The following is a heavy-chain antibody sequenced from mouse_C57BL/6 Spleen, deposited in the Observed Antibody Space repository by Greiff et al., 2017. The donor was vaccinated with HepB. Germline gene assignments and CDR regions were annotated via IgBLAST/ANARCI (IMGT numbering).Heavy chain of an antibody. V-gene: IGHV1-52*01. D-gene: IGHD1-1*01. J-gene: IGHJ4*01. CDR2: IDPSDSET. Sequence: QVQLQQPGAELVRPGSSVKLSCKASGYTFTSYWMHWVKQRPIQGLEWIGNIDPSDSETHYNQKFKDKATLTVDKSSGTAYMQLSSLTSEDSAVYYCATSTVVAPYYAMDYWGQGTSVTVSS. CDR1: GYTFTSYW. CDR3: ATSTVVAPYYAMDY.